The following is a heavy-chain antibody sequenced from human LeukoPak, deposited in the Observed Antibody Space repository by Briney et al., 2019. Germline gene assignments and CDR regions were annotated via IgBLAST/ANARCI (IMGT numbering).Heavy chain of an antibody. CDR2: IYPSGNT. D-gene: IGHD3-3*01. V-gene: IGHV4-4*07. J-gene: IGHJ5*02. Sequence: NPSETLSLTCTVSRGSTSTYYWSWIRQPAGKGLEWIGRIYPSGNTNFNPSLMSRVTMSIDTSKNQFSLKLSSVTAADTAVYYCARSPGGYDFWSGYQHRIGWFDPWGQGTLVTVSS. CDR1: RGSTSTYY. CDR3: ARSPGGYDFWSGYQHRIGWFDP.